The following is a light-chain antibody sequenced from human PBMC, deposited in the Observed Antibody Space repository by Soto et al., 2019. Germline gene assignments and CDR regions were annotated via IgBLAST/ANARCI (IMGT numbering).Light chain of an antibody. CDR2: SYN. CDR1: SSNIGSNT. CDR3: AAWDDILNGLL. V-gene: IGLV1-44*01. Sequence: QAVVTQPPSASGTPGQRVIISCSGSSSNIGSNTVNWYQQIPGTAPKLLIYSYNQRPSGVPDRFSGSKSDTSASLAISGLQSEDEAEYYCAAWDDILNGLLFGGGTKVTVL. J-gene: IGLJ2*01.